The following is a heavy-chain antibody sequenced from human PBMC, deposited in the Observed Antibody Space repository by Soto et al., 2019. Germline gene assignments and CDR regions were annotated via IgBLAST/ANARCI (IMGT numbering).Heavy chain of an antibody. D-gene: IGHD2-15*01. CDR1: GCTFSSYA. J-gene: IGHJ6*02. V-gene: IGHV1-69*13. CDR3: ARGGAGVGYCSGGSCYGPRPTYYGMDV. Sequence: SVKVSCKASGCTFSSYAISWVRQAPGQGLEWMGGIIPIFGTANYAQKFQGRVTITADESTSTAYMELSSLRSEDTAVYYCARGGAGVGYCSGGSCYGPRPTYYGMDVWGQGTTVTVSS. CDR2: IIPIFGTA.